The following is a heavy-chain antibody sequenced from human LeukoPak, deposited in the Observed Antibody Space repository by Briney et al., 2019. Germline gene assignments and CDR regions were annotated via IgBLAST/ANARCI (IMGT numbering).Heavy chain of an antibody. CDR1: GFTSSDYY. CDR2: ITSSTSST. D-gene: IGHD2-15*01. J-gene: IGHJ4*02. Sequence: GGSLRLSCSASGFTSSDYYMSWIRQAPGKGLEWVSYITSSTSSTNYADSVKGRFTISRDNAKNSLYLQMDSLRAEDTAVYYCARAPHYCSGGTCYDYWGQGTLVTVSS. CDR3: ARAPHYCSGGTCYDY. V-gene: IGHV3-11*06.